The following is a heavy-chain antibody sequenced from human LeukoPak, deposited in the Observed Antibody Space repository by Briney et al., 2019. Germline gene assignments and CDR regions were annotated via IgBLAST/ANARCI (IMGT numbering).Heavy chain of an antibody. CDR1: GFTFSSYG. J-gene: IGHJ4*02. D-gene: IGHD6-13*01. V-gene: IGHV3-23*01. CDR2: ISGSGGST. Sequence: PGGSLRLSCAASGFTFSSYGMSWVRQAPGKGLEWVSAISGSGGSTYYADSVKGRFTISRDNAKNSLYLQMNSLRAEDTALYYCAKDYSSSWYLTVLDYWGQGTLVTDSS. CDR3: AKDYSSSWYLTVLDY.